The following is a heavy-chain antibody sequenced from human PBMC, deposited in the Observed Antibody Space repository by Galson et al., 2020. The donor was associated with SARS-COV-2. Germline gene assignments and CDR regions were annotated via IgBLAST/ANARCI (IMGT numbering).Heavy chain of an antibody. CDR3: ARDLGYSYGGDV. V-gene: IGHV3-66*01. D-gene: IGHD5-18*01. CDR2: IYSGGST. CDR1: GFTVSSNY. J-gene: IGHJ6*02. Sequence: TGGSLRLSCAASGFTVSSNYMSWVRQAPGKGLEWVSVIYSGGSTYYADSVKGRFTISRDNSKNTLYLQMNSLRAEDTAVYYCARDLGYSYGGDVWGQGTTVTVSS.